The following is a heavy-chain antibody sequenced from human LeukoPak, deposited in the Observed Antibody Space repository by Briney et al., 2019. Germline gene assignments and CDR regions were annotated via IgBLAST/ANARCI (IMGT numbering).Heavy chain of an antibody. D-gene: IGHD3-22*01. CDR1: GFYFGDYG. CDR3: ARDWRSGFSIDF. CDR2: ITWNGEST. Sequence: GGSQRLSCAASGFYFGDYGMSWVRQVPRKGLEWVAGITWNGESTSYAESVKGRFTISRDNTRNFLYLQMNSLGADDTAVYYCARDWRSGFSIDFWGQGLLVTVSS. J-gene: IGHJ4*02. V-gene: IGHV3-20*04.